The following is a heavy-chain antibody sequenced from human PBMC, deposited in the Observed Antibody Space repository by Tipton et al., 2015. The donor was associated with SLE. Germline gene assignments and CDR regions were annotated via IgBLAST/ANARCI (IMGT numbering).Heavy chain of an antibody. CDR1: GGSFSGYY. CDR2: INHSGST. CDR3: ASQGTTFYYYYFGMAV. V-gene: IGHV4-34*01. D-gene: IGHD2/OR15-2a*01. J-gene: IGHJ6*02. Sequence: TLSLTCAVYGGSFSGYYWSWIRQPPGKGLEWIGEINHSGSTNYNPSLKSRVTISVDTSKNQFSLKLSSVTAADTAVYYCASQGTTFYYYYFGMAVWGQGTTVTVSS.